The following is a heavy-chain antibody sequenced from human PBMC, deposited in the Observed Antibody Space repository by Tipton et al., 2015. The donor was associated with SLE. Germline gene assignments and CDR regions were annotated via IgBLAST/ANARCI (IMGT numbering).Heavy chain of an antibody. Sequence: TLSLTCTVSGSSIRSGTSYWTWIRQPAGKGLEWIGRVSGTGSLNYNPSLRSRVTMSVDTSKNQFSLKLSSVTAVDTAVYYCAREYFGDLLYEDYWGQGTLVTVSS. D-gene: IGHD3-10*01. CDR2: VSGTGSL. CDR1: GSSIRSGTSY. V-gene: IGHV4-61*02. J-gene: IGHJ4*02. CDR3: AREYFGDLLYEDY.